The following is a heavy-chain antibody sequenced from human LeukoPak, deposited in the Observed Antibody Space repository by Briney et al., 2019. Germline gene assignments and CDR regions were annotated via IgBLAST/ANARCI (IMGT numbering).Heavy chain of an antibody. Sequence: SETLSLTCAVCGGSFSGYYWSWIRQPPGKGLEWIGEINHSGSTNYNPSLKSRVTISVDTSKNQFSLKLSSVTAADTAVYYCARVVGVLLWFGETENWFDPWGQGTLVTVSS. CDR1: GGSFSGYY. D-gene: IGHD3-10*01. CDR2: INHSGST. CDR3: ARVVGVLLWFGETENWFDP. J-gene: IGHJ5*02. V-gene: IGHV4-34*01.